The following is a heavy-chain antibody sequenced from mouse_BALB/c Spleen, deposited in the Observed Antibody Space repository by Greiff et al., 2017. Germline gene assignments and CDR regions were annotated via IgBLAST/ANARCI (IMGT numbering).Heavy chain of an antibody. V-gene: IGHV1-5*01. J-gene: IGHJ3*01. D-gene: IGHD2-4*01. Sequence: VQLQQSGTVLARPGASVKMSCKASGYTFTSYWMHWVKQRPGQGLEWIGAIYPGNSDTSYNQKFKGKAKLTAVTSTSTAYMELSSLTNEDSAVYYCTRFYYDYDGGFAYWGQGTLVTVSA. CDR3: TRFYYDYDGGFAY. CDR2: IYPGNSDT. CDR1: GYTFTSYW.